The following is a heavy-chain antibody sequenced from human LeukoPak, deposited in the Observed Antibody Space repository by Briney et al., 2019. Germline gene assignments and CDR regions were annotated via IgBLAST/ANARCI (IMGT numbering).Heavy chain of an antibody. CDR3: ARENLRSVVTPGVFDY. Sequence: SVKVSCKASGGTFSSYAISWVRQAPGQGLEWMGGIIPIFGTANYAQKFQGRVTITADESTSTAYMELSSLRSEDTAVYYCARENLRSVVTPGVFDYWGQGTLVTVSS. D-gene: IGHD4-23*01. CDR1: GGTFSSYA. CDR2: IIPIFGTA. V-gene: IGHV1-69*01. J-gene: IGHJ4*02.